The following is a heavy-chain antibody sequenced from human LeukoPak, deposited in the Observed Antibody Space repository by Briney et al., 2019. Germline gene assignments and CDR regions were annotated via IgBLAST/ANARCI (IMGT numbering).Heavy chain of an antibody. Sequence: NPSETLSLTCTVSGGSISSYYWSWIRQPPGKGLEWIGYIYYSGSTNYNPSLKSRVTISVDTSKSQFSLKLSSVTAADTAVYYCASGPYYYYYYMDVWGKGTTVTISS. CDR1: GGSISSYY. V-gene: IGHV4-59*01. CDR2: IYYSGST. J-gene: IGHJ6*03. CDR3: ASGPYYYYYYMDV.